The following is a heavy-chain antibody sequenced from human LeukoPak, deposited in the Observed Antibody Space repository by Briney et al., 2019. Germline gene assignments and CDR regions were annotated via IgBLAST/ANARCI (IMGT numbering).Heavy chain of an antibody. V-gene: IGHV3-7*03. CDR3: ARGLTLDAFDN. Sequence: GGSLRLSCAASGFPFNSYWMSWVRQAPGRGLEWVANIKEDGSEKFYVDSVKGRFTISRDNSKNTLYLQMNSLRAEDTAVYYCARGLTLDAFDNWGQGTMVTVSS. CDR2: IKEDGSEK. CDR1: GFPFNSYW. J-gene: IGHJ3*02.